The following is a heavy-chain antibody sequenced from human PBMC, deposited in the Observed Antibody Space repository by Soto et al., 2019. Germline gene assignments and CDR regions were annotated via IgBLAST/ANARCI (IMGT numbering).Heavy chain of an antibody. CDR2: INAGNGNT. CDR1: GYTFTSYA. D-gene: IGHD1-26*01. V-gene: IGHV1-3*01. J-gene: IGHJ6*02. CDR3: ARNIVGATYYYGMDV. Sequence: ASVKVSCKASGYTFTSYAMHWGRQAPGQRLEWMGWINAGNGNTKYSQKFQGRVTITRDTSASTAYMELSSLRSEDTAVYYCARNIVGATYYYGMDVWGQGTTVTVSS.